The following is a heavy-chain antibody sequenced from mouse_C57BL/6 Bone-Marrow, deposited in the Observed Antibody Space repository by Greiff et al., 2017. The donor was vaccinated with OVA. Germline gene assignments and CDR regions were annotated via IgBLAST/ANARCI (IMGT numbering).Heavy chain of an antibody. Sequence: QVQLKESGPELVKPGASVKISCKASGYAFSSSWMNWVKQRPGKGLEWIGRIYPGDGDTNYNGKFKGKATLTADKSSSTAYMQLSSLTSEDSAVDFCAREGYDDDYYAMDYWGQGTSVTVSS. CDR1: GYAFSSSW. CDR3: AREGYDDDYYAMDY. J-gene: IGHJ4*01. D-gene: IGHD2-4*01. CDR2: IYPGDGDT. V-gene: IGHV1-82*01.